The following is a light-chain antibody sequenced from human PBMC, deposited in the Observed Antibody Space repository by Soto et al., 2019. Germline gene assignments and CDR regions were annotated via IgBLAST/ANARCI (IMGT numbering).Light chain of an antibody. CDR3: AGWDDSLNGWV. J-gene: IGLJ2*01. V-gene: IGLV1-44*01. Sequence: QSVLTQPPSASGTPGQRVTISCSGSSSNIGSNTVNWYQQLPGTAPKPLMYGNNQRPSGVPDRFSGSKSGTSASLAISGLQSDDEADYYCAGWDDSLNGWVFGGGTKLTVL. CDR2: GNN. CDR1: SSNIGSNT.